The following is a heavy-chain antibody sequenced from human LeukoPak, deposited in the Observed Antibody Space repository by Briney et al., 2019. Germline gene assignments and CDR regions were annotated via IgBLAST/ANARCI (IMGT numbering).Heavy chain of an antibody. CDR1: GGSISSYY. Sequence: SETLSLTCTVSGGSISSYYWSRIRQPPGKGLEWIGYIYFSGSTNYNPSLKSRVTISVDTSKNQFSLKLSSVTAADTAVYYCARHGSSSWFWFDPWGQGTLVTVSS. J-gene: IGHJ5*02. V-gene: IGHV4-59*08. CDR2: IYFSGST. CDR3: ARHGSSSWFWFDP. D-gene: IGHD6-13*01.